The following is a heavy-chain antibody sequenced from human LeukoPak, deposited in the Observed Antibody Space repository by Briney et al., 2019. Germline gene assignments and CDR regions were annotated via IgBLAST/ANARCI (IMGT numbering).Heavy chain of an antibody. D-gene: IGHD2-15*01. CDR1: GGSISSYY. CDR2: IYTSGST. Sequence: PSETLSLTCTVAGGSISSYYWSWIRQPAGKGLEWIGRIYTSGSTNYNRSLKSRVTMSVDTSKNQFSLKLSSVTAADTAVYYCARDSPRYCSGGSCYSYMSAFDIWGQGTMVTVSS. V-gene: IGHV4-4*07. J-gene: IGHJ3*02. CDR3: ARDSPRYCSGGSCYSYMSAFDI.